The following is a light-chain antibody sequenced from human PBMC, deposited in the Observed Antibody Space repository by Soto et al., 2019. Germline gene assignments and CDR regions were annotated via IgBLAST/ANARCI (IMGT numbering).Light chain of an antibody. CDR3: QQYDDSIT. J-gene: IGKJ5*01. CDR1: QTINNNY. CDR2: GAS. V-gene: IGKV3-20*01. Sequence: EIVLTQSPDTLSLSPGESATLSCRASQTINNNYLAWYQQKPGRPPRLLIYGASNRATGIPDRFSGSGSRTDFTLTISRLETEDFAVFYCQQYDDSITFGQGTRLEIE.